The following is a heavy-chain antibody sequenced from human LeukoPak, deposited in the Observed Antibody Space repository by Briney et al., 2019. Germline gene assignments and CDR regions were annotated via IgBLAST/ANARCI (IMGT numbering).Heavy chain of an antibody. V-gene: IGHV3-21*01. D-gene: IGHD3-22*01. Sequence: PGGSLRLSCAASGFTFSTYSMNWVRQAPGKGLEWVSSISSSSSYKYYADSVKGRFTISRDNAKNSLYLQMNSLRADDTAVYYCAKRGYYDSGALRAPFEYWGQGTLVTVSS. CDR2: ISSSSSYK. J-gene: IGHJ4*02. CDR3: AKRGYYDSGALRAPFEY. CDR1: GFTFSTYS.